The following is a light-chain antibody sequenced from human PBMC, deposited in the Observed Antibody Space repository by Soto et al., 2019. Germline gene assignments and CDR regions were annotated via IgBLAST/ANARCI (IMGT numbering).Light chain of an antibody. Sequence: IQMTQSPSTLSAFVGDRVTITCRASQSISTWLAWYQQKPGKAPKLLIYDASNLESGVPSRFSGSGSGTEFTLTISSLQPDDFATYYCQQYNSYSPFGQGTKVEI. CDR3: QQYNSYSP. CDR2: DAS. J-gene: IGKJ1*01. V-gene: IGKV1-5*01. CDR1: QSISTW.